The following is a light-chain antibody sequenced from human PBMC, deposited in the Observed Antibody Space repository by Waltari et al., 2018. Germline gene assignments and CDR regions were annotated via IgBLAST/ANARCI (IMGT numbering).Light chain of an antibody. CDR3: QQYNDWPPIT. Sequence: EIVMTQSPATLSVPPGDTATLSCRASQSVSVNVAWYQQKPGQAPRLLFYRSSTRATGVPSMFTASGSGTEFTLTITGLQSEDFAVYFCQQYNDWPPITFGQGTQLEIK. J-gene: IGKJ5*01. CDR1: QSVSVN. CDR2: RSS. V-gene: IGKV3D-15*01.